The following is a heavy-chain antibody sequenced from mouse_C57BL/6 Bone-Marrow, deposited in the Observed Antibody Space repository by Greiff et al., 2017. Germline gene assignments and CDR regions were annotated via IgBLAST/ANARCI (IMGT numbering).Heavy chain of an antibody. Sequence: EVMLVESGGDLVKPGGSLKLSCAASGFTFSSYGMSWVRQTPDKRLEWVATISSGGSYTDYPDSVKGRFTISRDNAKNTLYLQMSSLKSEDTAMYYCARSPLYYYGSSPYFDYWGQGTTLTVSS. CDR1: GFTFSSYG. D-gene: IGHD1-1*01. V-gene: IGHV5-6*01. J-gene: IGHJ2*01. CDR2: ISSGGSYT. CDR3: ARSPLYYYGSSPYFDY.